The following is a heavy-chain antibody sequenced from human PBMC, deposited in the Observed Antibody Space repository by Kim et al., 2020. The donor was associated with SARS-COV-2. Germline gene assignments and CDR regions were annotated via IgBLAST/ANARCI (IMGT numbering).Heavy chain of an antibody. CDR1: GFRLSSYW. J-gene: IGHJ5*02. V-gene: IGHV3-7*03. D-gene: IGHD1-20*01. CDR2: IRQDGREK. CDR3: VREPLLTGTRNNWLDP. Sequence: GGSLRLSCVASGFRLSSYWMNWVRQAPGKGLEWVANIRQDGREKNYVDSVRGRFTISRDNAKNSLYLHMSSLRAEDTAVYHCVREPLLTGTRNNWLDPWGQGTLVTVSS.